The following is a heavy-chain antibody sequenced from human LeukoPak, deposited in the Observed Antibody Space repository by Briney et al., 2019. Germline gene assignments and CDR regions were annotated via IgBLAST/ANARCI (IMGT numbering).Heavy chain of an antibody. CDR2: ISYDGSNE. CDR3: ARASAVAGTRHY. V-gene: IGHV3-30-3*01. D-gene: IGHD6-19*01. CDR1: GFTFSRYA. Sequence: GGSLRLSCAASGFTFSRYAMHWARQAPGKGLEWVALISYDGSNEYYADSVKGRFTISRDNAKNSLYLQMNSLRAEDTAVYYCARASAVAGTRHYWGQGTLVTVSS. J-gene: IGHJ4*02.